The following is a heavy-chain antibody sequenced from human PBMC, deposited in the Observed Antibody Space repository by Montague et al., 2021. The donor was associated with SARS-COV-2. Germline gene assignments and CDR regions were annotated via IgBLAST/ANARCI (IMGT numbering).Heavy chain of an antibody. CDR2: ISGSGGRT. V-gene: IGHV3-23*01. J-gene: IGHJ4*02. CDR1: EFTFSSYA. CDR3: AKAALGSSSYFDY. D-gene: IGHD6-13*01. Sequence: SLRLSCAASEFTFSSYAMSWVRQAPGKGLEWVSAISGSGGRTYYADSVKGRFTLSGDNSKNTLYLQMNSLRAEDTAVYYCAKAALGSSSYFDYWGQGTLVTVSS.